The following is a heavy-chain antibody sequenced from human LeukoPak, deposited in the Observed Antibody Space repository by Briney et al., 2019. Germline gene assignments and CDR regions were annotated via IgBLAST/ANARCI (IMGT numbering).Heavy chain of an antibody. CDR2: IYGIDSTI. D-gene: IGHD3-22*01. V-gene: IGHV3-11*01. CDR1: GFTFSDYY. Sequence: PGGSLRLSCAASGFTFSDYYMSWIRQAPGKGLEWLSYIYGIDSTISYAASVKGRFTISRDNAKNSLYLQMNSLRAEDTAVYYCARDAYYSDSSSYYRNAFDIWGQGTVVTVSS. J-gene: IGHJ3*02. CDR3: ARDAYYSDSSSYYRNAFDI.